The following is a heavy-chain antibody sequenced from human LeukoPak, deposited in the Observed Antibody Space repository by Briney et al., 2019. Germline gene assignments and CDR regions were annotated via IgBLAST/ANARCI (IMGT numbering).Heavy chain of an antibody. CDR3: AKEQYYYDSSGSLDC. Sequence: GGSLRLSCAASGFTVSSNYMSWVRQAPGKGLEWVSVIYSGGSTFYADSVKGRFSISRDNSKNTLYLQMNSLRAEDTAVYYCAKEQYYYDSSGSLDCWGQGTLVTVSS. J-gene: IGHJ4*02. V-gene: IGHV3-53*01. D-gene: IGHD3-22*01. CDR1: GFTVSSNY. CDR2: IYSGGST.